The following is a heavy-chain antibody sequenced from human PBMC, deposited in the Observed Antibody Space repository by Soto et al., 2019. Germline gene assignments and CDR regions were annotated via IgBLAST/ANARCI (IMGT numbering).Heavy chain of an antibody. CDR2: IYYSGST. Sequence: PSETLSLTCTVSGGSISSGGYYWSWIRQHPGKGLEWIGYIYYSGSTYYNPSLKSRVTISVDTSKNQFSLKLSPVTAADTAVYYCARLKYCSSTSCYHLDYWGQGTLVTVSS. CDR1: GGSISSGGYY. D-gene: IGHD2-2*01. CDR3: ARLKYCSSTSCYHLDY. J-gene: IGHJ4*02. V-gene: IGHV4-31*03.